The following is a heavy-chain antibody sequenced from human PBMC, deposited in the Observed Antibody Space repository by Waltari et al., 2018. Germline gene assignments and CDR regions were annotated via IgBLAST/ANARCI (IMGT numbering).Heavy chain of an antibody. V-gene: IGHV5-51*01. J-gene: IGHJ3*02. CDR1: GYSFTSYW. CDR2: IYPGDSDT. CDR3: ARHWSIEYSSSSGAFDI. D-gene: IGHD6-6*01. Sequence: EVQLVQSGAEVKKPGESLKISCKGSGYSFTSYWICWVRQMPGKGLEWMGIIYPGDSDTHYSQSFQGQVTISADQSISTAYLQWTSLTASDTALYCCARHWSIEYSSSSGAFDIWGQGTMVTVSS.